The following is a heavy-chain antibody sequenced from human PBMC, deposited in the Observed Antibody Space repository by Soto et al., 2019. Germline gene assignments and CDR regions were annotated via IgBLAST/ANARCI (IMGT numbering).Heavy chain of an antibody. J-gene: IGHJ4*02. CDR2: IYHSGST. D-gene: IGHD6-13*01. CDR1: TGSISSSNW. CDR3: ARGGSSWRYFDY. V-gene: IGHV4-4*02. Sequence: QVQLQESGPGLVKPSGTLSLTCEVSTGSISSSNWWSWVRQTPGKGLEWIGEIYHSGSTNYNPSLKSRVTISVDKSKSQFSLNLSSVTAADTAVYYCARGGSSWRYFDYWGQGTLVTVSS.